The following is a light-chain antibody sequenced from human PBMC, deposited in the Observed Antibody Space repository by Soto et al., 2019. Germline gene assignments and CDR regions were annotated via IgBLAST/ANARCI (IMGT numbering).Light chain of an antibody. CDR3: QQYGSSST. J-gene: IGKJ1*01. CDR2: GAS. Sequence: DIVLMQSPGTLSLSPGERATLSCRASQSVRNSYLAWYQQKPGQAPRLLIYGASSRATGIPDRFSGSGSGTDFTLTTSRLEPEDFAVYYCQQYGSSSTFGQGTKVEIK. V-gene: IGKV3-20*01. CDR1: QSVRNSY.